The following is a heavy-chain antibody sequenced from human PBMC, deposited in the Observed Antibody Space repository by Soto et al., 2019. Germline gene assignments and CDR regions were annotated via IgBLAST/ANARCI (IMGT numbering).Heavy chain of an antibody. Sequence: KPSETLSLTCTVSGGSMGSNYWSWIRQSPGKGLEWIGFVYYGGTNYNPSFESRVTMSVDTPKNQFSLELNSVTAADTAVYYCVSYRGAFYFDHWGQGALVTVS. J-gene: IGHJ4*02. CDR3: VSYRGAFYFDH. CDR1: GGSMGSNY. V-gene: IGHV4-59*01. D-gene: IGHD4-4*01. CDR2: VYYGGT.